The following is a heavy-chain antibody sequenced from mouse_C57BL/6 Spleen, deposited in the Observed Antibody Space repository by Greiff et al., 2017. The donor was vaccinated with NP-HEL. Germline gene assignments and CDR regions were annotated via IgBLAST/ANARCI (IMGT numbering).Heavy chain of an antibody. J-gene: IGHJ2*01. CDR1: GYTFTSYW. Sequence: QVQLQQPGAELVKLGASVKMSCKASGYTFTSYWITWVKQRPGQGLEWIGDIYPGSGSTNYNEKFKSKATLTVDTSSSTAYMQLSSLTSEDSAVYYCARDYEVSYYFDDWGTGTTLTVSS. CDR2: IYPGSGST. D-gene: IGHD1-1*01. CDR3: ARDYEVSYYFDD. V-gene: IGHV1-55*01.